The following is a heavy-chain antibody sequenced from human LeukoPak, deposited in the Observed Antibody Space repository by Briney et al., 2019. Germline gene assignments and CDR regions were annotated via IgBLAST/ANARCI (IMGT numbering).Heavy chain of an antibody. D-gene: IGHD6-13*01. CDR2: IIPIFGTA. V-gene: IGHV1-69*05. CDR3: AAAAAAAGTRCDY. CDR1: GYTFTGYY. Sequence: ASVKVSCKASGYTFTGYYMHWVRPAPGQVLEWMGVIIPIFGTANYAQKFQGRVTITTDESTSTAYMELNSLRSEDTAVYYCAAAAAAAGTRCDYWGQGTLVTVSS. J-gene: IGHJ4*02.